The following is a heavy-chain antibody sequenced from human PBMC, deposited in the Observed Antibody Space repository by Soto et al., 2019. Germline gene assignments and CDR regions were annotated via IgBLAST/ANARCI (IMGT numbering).Heavy chain of an antibody. CDR1: GYTFTSYY. CDR2: INPSGGST. CDR3: ARVLRGDYVYYYYGMDV. D-gene: IGHD2-21*02. V-gene: IGHV1-46*01. Sequence: ASVKVSCKASGYTFTSYYMHWVRQAPGQGLEWMGIINPSGGSTSYAQKFQGRVTMTRDTSTSTVYMELRSLRSDDTAVYYCARVLRGDYVYYYYGMDVWGQGTTVTVS. J-gene: IGHJ6*02.